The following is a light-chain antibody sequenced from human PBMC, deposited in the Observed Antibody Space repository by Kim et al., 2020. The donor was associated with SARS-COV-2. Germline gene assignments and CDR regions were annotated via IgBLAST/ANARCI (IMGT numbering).Light chain of an antibody. V-gene: IGLV3-1*01. CDR2: QDS. Sequence: VSPGQTASITCSGENLGDKYACWYQQKPGQSPVLVIYQDSKRPSGIPERFSGSNSGNTATLTISGTQAMDEADYYCQAWDSSTVVFGGGTKLTVL. J-gene: IGLJ2*01. CDR3: QAWDSSTVV. CDR1: NLGDKY.